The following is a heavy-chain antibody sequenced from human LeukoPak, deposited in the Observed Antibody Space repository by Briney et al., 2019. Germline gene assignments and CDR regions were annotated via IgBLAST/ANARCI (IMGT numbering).Heavy chain of an antibody. CDR1: GFTISSDY. CDR3: AKKGSSWSYYFDY. D-gene: IGHD6-13*01. V-gene: IGHV3-53*01. J-gene: IGHJ4*02. Sequence: GGSLRLSCAASGFTISSDYMGWVRQAPGKGLEWVSLIYNDDSTYYADSVKGRFTISRDNSKNTLYLQMNSLRAEDTAIYYCAKKGSSWSYYFDYWGQGTLVTVSS. CDR2: IYNDDST.